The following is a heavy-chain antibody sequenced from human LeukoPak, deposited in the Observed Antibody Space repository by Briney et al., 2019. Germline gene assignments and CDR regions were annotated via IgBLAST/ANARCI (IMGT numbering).Heavy chain of an antibody. CDR1: GGSISSYY. V-gene: IGHV4-4*07. J-gene: IGHJ4*02. CDR2: IYTSGST. D-gene: IGHD5-12*01. CDR3: ARRNGQDIVATFRRRYYFDY. Sequence: SETLSLTCTVSGGSISSYYWSWIRQPAGKGLEWIGRIYTSGSTNYNPSLKSRVTMSVDTSKNQFSLKLSSVTAADTAVYYCARRNGQDIVATFRRRYYFDYWGQGTLVTVSS.